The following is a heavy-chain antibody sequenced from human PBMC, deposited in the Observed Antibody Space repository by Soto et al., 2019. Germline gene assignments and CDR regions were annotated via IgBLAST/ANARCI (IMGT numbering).Heavy chain of an antibody. CDR3: ARQSGYSYGYLDY. CDR2: IYYSGST. D-gene: IGHD5-18*01. J-gene: IGHJ4*02. V-gene: IGHV4-30-4*01. CDR1: GGSISSGDYY. Sequence: NPSETLSLTCTVSGGSISSGDYYWSWIRQPPGKGLEWIGYIYYSGSTYYNPSLKSRVTISVDTSKNQFSLKLSSVTAADTAVYYCARQSGYSYGYLDYWGQGTLVTVSS.